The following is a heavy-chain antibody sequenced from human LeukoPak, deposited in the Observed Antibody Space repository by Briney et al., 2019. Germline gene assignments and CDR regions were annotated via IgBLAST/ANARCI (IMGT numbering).Heavy chain of an antibody. J-gene: IGHJ4*02. D-gene: IGHD3-3*01. CDR1: GYTFTGYY. CDR2: INPNSGGT. CDR3: ARDRDDFWSGYYHY. V-gene: IGHV1-2*02. Sequence: ASVKVSCKASGYTFTGYYMHWVRQAPGQGLEWMGWINPNSGGTNYAQKFRGRVTMTRDTSISTAYMELSRLRSDDTAVYYCARDRDDFWSGYYHYWGQGTLVTVSS.